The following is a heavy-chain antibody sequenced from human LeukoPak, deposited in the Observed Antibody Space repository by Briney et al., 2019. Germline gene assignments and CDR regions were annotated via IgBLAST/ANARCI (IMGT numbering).Heavy chain of an antibody. V-gene: IGHV4-59*01. CDR1: GGSISSYY. D-gene: IGHD3-10*01. CDR2: IYYSGST. Sequence: SSETLSLTCTVSGGSISSYYWSWLRQPPGKGLGWIGYIYYSGSTNYNPFLKSRVTISVDTSKNQFSLKLSSVTAADTAVYYCARGDRGVTLVWYFDLWGRGTLVTVSS. CDR3: ARGDRGVTLVWYFDL. J-gene: IGHJ2*01.